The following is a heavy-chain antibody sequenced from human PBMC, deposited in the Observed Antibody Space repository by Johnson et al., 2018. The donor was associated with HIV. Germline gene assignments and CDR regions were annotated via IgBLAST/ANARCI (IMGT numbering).Heavy chain of an antibody. CDR1: GFTFSSYA. CDR2: ISYDGSNK. Sequence: QVQLVESGGGLVQPGGSLRLSCAASGFTFSSYAMHWVRQAPCKGLDCVAVISYDGSNKYYADSVKGRFTISRDNSKNTLYLQMNSLRAEDTAVYYCARDPSTAAADSKDAFDIWGQGTMVTVSS. V-gene: IGHV3-30*04. CDR3: ARDPSTAAADSKDAFDI. J-gene: IGHJ3*02. D-gene: IGHD6-13*01.